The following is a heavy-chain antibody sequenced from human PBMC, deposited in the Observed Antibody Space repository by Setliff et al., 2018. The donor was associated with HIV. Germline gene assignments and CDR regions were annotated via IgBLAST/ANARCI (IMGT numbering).Heavy chain of an antibody. J-gene: IGHJ6*03. CDR2: ITPIFGTT. V-gene: IGHV1-69*13. D-gene: IGHD3-10*01. CDR3: ATAGEMATIGYSYYYMGV. Sequence: SVKVSCKASGGTFSMNPISWVRQAPGQGLEWMGGITPIFGTTKYAQKFQGRVTITADESRTTAYLDLNSLRSEDTAVYYCATAGEMATIGYSYYYMGVWGKGTTVTVSS. CDR1: GGTFSMNP.